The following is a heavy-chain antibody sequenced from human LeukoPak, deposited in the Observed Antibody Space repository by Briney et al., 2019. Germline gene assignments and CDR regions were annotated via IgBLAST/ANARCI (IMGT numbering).Heavy chain of an antibody. V-gene: IGHV3-23*01. CDR1: GFTFSSYA. J-gene: IGHJ4*02. D-gene: IGHD6-19*01. CDR2: ISGSGGST. Sequence: GGSLRLSCAASGFTFSSYAMSWDRQAPGKGLEWVSAISGSGGSTYYADSVKGRFTISRDNSKNTLYLQMNSLRAEDTAVYYCASSTRAVAGNFDCWGQGTLVTVSS. CDR3: ASSTRAVAGNFDC.